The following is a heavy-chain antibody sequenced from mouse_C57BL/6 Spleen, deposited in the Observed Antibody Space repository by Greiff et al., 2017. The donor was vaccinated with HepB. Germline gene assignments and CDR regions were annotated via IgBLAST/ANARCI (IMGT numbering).Heavy chain of an antibody. CDR1: GYTFTSYW. CDR3: ARSRDDYVDY. J-gene: IGHJ2*01. CDR2: IDPSDSYT. V-gene: IGHV1-69*01. Sequence: QVQLQQSGAELVMPGASVKLSCKASGYTFTSYWMHWVKQRPGQGLEWIGEIDPSDSYTNYNQKFKGKSTLTVDKSSSTAYMQLSSLTSEDSAVYYCARSRDDYVDYWGQGTTLTVSS. D-gene: IGHD2-4*01.